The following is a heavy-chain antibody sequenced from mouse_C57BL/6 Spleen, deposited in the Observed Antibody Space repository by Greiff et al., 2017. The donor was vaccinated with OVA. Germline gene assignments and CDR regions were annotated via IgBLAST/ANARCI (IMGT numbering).Heavy chain of an antibody. Sequence: EVKLQESGGGLVKPGGSLKLSCAASGFTFSDYGMHWVRQAPEKGLEWVAYISSGSSTIYYADTVKGRSTISRDNAKNTLFLQMTSLRSEDTAMYYCASGSSPAWFAYWGQGTLVTVSA. J-gene: IGHJ3*01. V-gene: IGHV5-17*01. CDR1: GFTFSDYG. CDR3: ASGSSPAWFAY. CDR2: ISSGSSTI. D-gene: IGHD1-1*01.